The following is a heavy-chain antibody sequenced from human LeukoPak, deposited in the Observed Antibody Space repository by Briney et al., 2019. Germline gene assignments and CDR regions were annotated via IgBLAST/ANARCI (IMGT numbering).Heavy chain of an antibody. J-gene: IGHJ4*02. D-gene: IGHD2-15*01. CDR2: ISNDGNNK. CDR1: GFTFSSYG. Sequence: PGRSLRLSCAASGFTFSSYGMHWVRQAPGKGLEWVAVISNDGNNKHYADSVKGRFTISRDNSKDTLYLQMNSLRAEDTAVYYCGRVAPGGRHIDYWGQGTLVTVSS. CDR3: GRVAPGGRHIDY. V-gene: IGHV3-30*03.